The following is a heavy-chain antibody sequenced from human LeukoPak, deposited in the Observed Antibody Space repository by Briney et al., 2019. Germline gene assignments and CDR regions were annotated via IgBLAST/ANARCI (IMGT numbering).Heavy chain of an antibody. J-gene: IGHJ4*02. V-gene: IGHV1-2*02. CDR3: ARVKNGYNFCLDY. CDR2: INPNNGGT. CDR1: GYTFTDHY. Sequence: ASVKVSCKASGYTFTDHYMHWVRQAPGQGLDWMGWINPNNGGTTYAKSFQGRVTMTRDTSISTAYMELSRLRSDDTAVYYCARVKNGYNFCLDYWGQGTLVTVSS. D-gene: IGHD5-24*01.